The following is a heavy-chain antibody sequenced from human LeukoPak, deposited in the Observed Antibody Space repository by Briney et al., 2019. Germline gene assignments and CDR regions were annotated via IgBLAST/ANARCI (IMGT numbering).Heavy chain of an antibody. J-gene: IGHJ6*02. Sequence: SETLSLTCAVYGGSFSGYYWSWIRQPPGKGLEWIGEINHSGSTNYNPSLKSRVTISVDTSKNQFSLKLSSVTAADTAVYYCARHHHYYDFWSGYYSYYGMDVWGQGTTVTVSS. D-gene: IGHD3-3*01. CDR3: ARHHHYYDFWSGYYSYYGMDV. CDR1: GGSFSGYY. CDR2: INHSGST. V-gene: IGHV4-34*01.